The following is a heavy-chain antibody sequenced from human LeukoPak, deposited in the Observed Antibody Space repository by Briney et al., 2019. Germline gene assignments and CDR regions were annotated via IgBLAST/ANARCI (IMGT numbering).Heavy chain of an antibody. CDR3: ADYGVSGVRNNFY. J-gene: IGHJ4*02. V-gene: IGHV3-23*01. Sequence: GGSLRLSCAASGLAFSSYAMNWVRQPPGKGLEWVSTISVASITFYTDSVKGRFTISRDNSRNTVYLQMTSLRADDAAVYYCADYGVSGVRNNFYWGQGTLVTVSS. D-gene: IGHD3-3*01. CDR1: GLAFSSYA. CDR2: ISVASIT.